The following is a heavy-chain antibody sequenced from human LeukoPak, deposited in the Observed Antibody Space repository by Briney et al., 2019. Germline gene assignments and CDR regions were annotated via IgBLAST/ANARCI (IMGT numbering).Heavy chain of an antibody. CDR2: IGGSDGYT. CDR3: AKDLKGYDEY. J-gene: IGHJ4*02. CDR1: GFTFSNYA. D-gene: IGHD5-12*01. V-gene: IGHV3-23*01. Sequence: GGSLRLSYAVSGFTFSNYAMSWVRQAPGKGLEWVSAIGGSDGYTFYADSVKGRLTISRDNSKNKVYLQMKNLRGEDTAVYYCAKDLKGYDEYWGQGTLVTVSS.